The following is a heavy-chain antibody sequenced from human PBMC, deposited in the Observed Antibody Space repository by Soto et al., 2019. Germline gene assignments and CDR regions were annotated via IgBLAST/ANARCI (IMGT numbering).Heavy chain of an antibody. D-gene: IGHD3-10*01. V-gene: IGHV5-10-1*01. Sequence: EVQLVQSGAEVKKPGESLRISCKGSGYSFTSYWISWVRQMPGKGLEWMGRMDPSDSYTNYSPSFQGHVTISADKSISTAYLQWSSLKASDTAMYYCARHPSTGGDYDSGIDWFDPWGQGTLVTVSS. J-gene: IGHJ5*02. CDR2: MDPSDSYT. CDR3: ARHPSTGGDYDSGIDWFDP. CDR1: GYSFTSYW.